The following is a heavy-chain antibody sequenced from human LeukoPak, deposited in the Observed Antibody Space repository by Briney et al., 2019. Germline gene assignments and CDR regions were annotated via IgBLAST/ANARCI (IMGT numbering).Heavy chain of an antibody. Sequence: SETLSLTCTVSGGSISSGGYYWSWIRQHPGKGLEWIGYIYYSGSTYYNPSLKSRVTISVDTSKNQFSLKLSSVTAADTAVYYCARARRCGGDCSDLDYWGQGTLVTVSS. CDR3: ARARRCGGDCSDLDY. J-gene: IGHJ4*02. V-gene: IGHV4-31*03. D-gene: IGHD2-21*02. CDR1: GGSISSGGYY. CDR2: IYYSGST.